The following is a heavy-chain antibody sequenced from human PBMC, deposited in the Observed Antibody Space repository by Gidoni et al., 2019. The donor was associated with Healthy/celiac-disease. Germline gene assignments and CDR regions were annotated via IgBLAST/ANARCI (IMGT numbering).Heavy chain of an antibody. V-gene: IGHV4-39*01. Sequence: QLQLQESGPGLVTPSETLSLTCTVSGGPISSSTYYWGWIRQPPGKGLEWIGSIYYSGSTYYNPSLKSRVTISVDTSKNQFSLKLSSVTAADTAVYYCFSNYYDSSGYYNYFDYWGQGTLVTVSS. J-gene: IGHJ4*02. CDR1: GGPISSSTYY. CDR3: FSNYYDSSGYYNYFDY. D-gene: IGHD3-22*01. CDR2: IYYSGST.